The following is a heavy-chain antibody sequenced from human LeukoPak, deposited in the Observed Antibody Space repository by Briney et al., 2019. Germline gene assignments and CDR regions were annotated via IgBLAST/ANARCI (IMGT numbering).Heavy chain of an antibody. CDR2: IIGSGGLT. Sequence: GGSLRLSCAASGFTFSNYPMSWVRRAPGKGLEWISGIIGSGGLTFYVDSVKGRFTISRDDSRNTVYLQMNSLTAEDTALYYCARDRGKDYFGDWGQGTQVTVSS. V-gene: IGHV3-23*01. CDR3: ARDRGKDYFGD. D-gene: IGHD4-23*01. J-gene: IGHJ4*02. CDR1: GFTFSNYP.